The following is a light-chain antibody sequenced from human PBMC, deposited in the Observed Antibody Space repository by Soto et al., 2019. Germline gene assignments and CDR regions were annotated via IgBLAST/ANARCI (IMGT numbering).Light chain of an antibody. CDR2: EVS. J-gene: IGLJ1*01. Sequence: QSALTQPASVSGSPGQSITISCAGTSSDVGNYNYVSWFQQHPGKAPQLIIFEVSYRPSGISNRFSGSKSGNTASLTISGLQGEDEAIYYCNSYTTSSTLLFGPGTKVTVL. V-gene: IGLV2-14*01. CDR1: SSDVGNYNY. CDR3: NSYTTSSTLL.